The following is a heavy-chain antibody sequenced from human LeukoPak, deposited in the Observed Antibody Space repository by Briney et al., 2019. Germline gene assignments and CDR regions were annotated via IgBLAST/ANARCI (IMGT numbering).Heavy chain of an antibody. J-gene: IGHJ4*02. Sequence: GGSLRLSCAASGFTFSSYSMNWVRQAPGKGLEWVSSIRGSGDTTYYADSVKGRFTISRDNSKNTMYLQMNSLRAGDTAVYYCARTMSGSYRDCWGQGTLVIVSS. V-gene: IGHV3-23*01. CDR1: GFTFSSYS. CDR3: ARTMSGSYRDC. D-gene: IGHD1-26*01. CDR2: IRGSGDTT.